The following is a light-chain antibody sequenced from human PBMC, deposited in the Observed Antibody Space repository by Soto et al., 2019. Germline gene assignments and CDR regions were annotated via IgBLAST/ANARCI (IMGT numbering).Light chain of an antibody. Sequence: QPVLTQSSSASASLGSSVKLTCTLSSGHSSYIIAWHQQQPGKAPRYLMKLEGSGSYNKGSGVPDRFSGSSSGADRYLTISSLQFEYEADYYCETWDSNIHWVFGVGTQLTVL. CDR2: LEGSGSY. CDR3: ETWDSNIHWV. V-gene: IGLV4-60*02. CDR1: SGHSSYI. J-gene: IGLJ3*02.